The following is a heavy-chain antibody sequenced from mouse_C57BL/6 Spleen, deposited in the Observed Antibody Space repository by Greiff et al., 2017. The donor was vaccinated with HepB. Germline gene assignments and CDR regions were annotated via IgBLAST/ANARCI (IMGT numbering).Heavy chain of an antibody. D-gene: IGHD2-5*01. CDR2: IYPGDGDT. J-gene: IGHJ2*01. V-gene: IGHV1-80*01. CDR3: ARSTYYSNYDY. CDR1: GYAFSSYW. Sequence: VQLQQSGAELVKPGASVKISCKASGYAFSSYWMNWVKLRPGKGLEWIGQIYPGDGDTNYNGKFKGKATLTADKSSSTAYMQLSSLTSEDSAVYFCARSTYYSNYDYWGQGTTLTVSS.